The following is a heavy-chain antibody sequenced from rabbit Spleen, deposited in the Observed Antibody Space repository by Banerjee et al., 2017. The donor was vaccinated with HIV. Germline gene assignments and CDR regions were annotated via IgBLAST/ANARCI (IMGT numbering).Heavy chain of an antibody. Sequence: ESGGGLVKPGASLTLTCKASGFSFSSSYYMCWVRQAPGKGLEWIGCIYAGSGGFTYYASWAKGRFTCSKTSSTTVTLQMTSLTAADTATYFCARDTGSSFSSYGMDLWGPCPLVTVS. D-gene: IGHD8-1*01. CDR1: GFSFSSSYY. CDR3: ARDTGSSFSSYGMDL. CDR2: IYAGSGGFT. J-gene: IGHJ6*01. V-gene: IGHV1S40*01.